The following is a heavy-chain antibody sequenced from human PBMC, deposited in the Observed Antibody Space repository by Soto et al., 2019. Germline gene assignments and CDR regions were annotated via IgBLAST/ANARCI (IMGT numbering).Heavy chain of an antibody. CDR2: ISSSGSTI. D-gene: IGHD2-2*01. J-gene: IGHJ6*03. CDR1: GFTFSDYY. CDR3: ARVVPAAMDYYYYMDV. V-gene: IGHV3-11*01. Sequence: GGSLRLSCAASGFTFSDYYMSWIRQAPGKGLEWVSYISSSGSTIYYADSVKGRFTISRDNAKNSLYLQMNSLRAEDTAVYYCARVVPAAMDYYYYMDVWGKGTTVTVSS.